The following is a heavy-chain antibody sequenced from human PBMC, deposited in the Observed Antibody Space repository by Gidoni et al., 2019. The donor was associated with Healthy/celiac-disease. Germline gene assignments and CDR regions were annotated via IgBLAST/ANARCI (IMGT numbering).Heavy chain of an antibody. Sequence: EVQLLESGGGLVQPGGSLRLSCAVSGFPFSSYAMSWVRQAPGKGLEWVSAISGSGGSTYYADSVKGRFTISRDNSKNTLYLQMNSLRAEDTAVYYCAKVGERLWYGEFDYWGQGTLVTVSS. CDR2: ISGSGGST. V-gene: IGHV3-23*01. CDR1: GFPFSSYA. CDR3: AKVGERLWYGEFDY. D-gene: IGHD3-10*01. J-gene: IGHJ4*02.